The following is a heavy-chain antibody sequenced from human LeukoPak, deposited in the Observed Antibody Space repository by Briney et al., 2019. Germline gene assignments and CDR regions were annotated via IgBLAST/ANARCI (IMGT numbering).Heavy chain of an antibody. CDR2: INPNSGGT. V-gene: IGHV1-2*02. CDR1: GYTFTGYY. CDR3: ARDLDLDGGAFDI. J-gene: IGHJ3*02. D-gene: IGHD4-23*01. Sequence: GASVKVSCKASGYTFTGYYMHWVRQAPGQGLEWMGWINPNSGGTNYAQKFQGRVTMTRDTSISTAYMELSRLRSDDTAVYYCARDLDLDGGAFDIWGQGTMVTVSS.